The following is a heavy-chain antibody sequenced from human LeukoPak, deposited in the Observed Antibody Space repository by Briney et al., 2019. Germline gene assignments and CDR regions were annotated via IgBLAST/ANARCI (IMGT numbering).Heavy chain of an antibody. J-gene: IGHJ4*02. CDR1: GYTFTGYY. D-gene: IGHD6-19*01. CDR3: ARDPSNTSGRYVYFDF. Sequence: ASVKVSCKASGYTFTGYYMHWVRQAPGQGLEWMGWINPNSGGTNYAQKFQGRVTMTTDTSTSTAYMELRSLRSDDTAVYYCARDPSNTSGRYVYFDFWGQGTLVTVSS. V-gene: IGHV1-2*02. CDR2: INPNSGGT.